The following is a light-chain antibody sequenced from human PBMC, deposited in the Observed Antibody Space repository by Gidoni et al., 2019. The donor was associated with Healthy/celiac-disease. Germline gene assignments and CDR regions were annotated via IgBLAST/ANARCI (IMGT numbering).Light chain of an antibody. CDR1: QSVNRSF. Sequence: EIVLKPYQGTLSLSPGERATLSCRASQSVNRSFLAWYQQKPGQAPRLLISGESISATGIPDRFSGSASGTDFTLTISRRAPEYFAVYYCQQYGSSPWTFGQGTKVEIK. V-gene: IGKV3-20*01. CDR2: GES. J-gene: IGKJ1*01. CDR3: QQYGSSPWT.